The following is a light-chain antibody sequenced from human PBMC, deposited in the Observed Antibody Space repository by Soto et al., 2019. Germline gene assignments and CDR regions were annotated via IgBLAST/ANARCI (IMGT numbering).Light chain of an antibody. CDR3: QQYDSLPHT. Sequence: EIVLTQSPGTLSLSPGERATLSCRASQSVSSDYLAWYQQKPGQTPKVLIYRASSRATGIPDRFSGSGSGTDFTLTISRLEPEDFAVYYCQQYDSLPHTFGQGTKLVS. CDR1: QSVSSDY. J-gene: IGKJ2*01. V-gene: IGKV3-20*01. CDR2: RAS.